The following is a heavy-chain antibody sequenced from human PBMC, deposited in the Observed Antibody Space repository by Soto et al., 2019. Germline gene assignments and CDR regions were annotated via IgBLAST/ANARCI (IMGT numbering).Heavy chain of an antibody. V-gene: IGHV4-39*01. J-gene: IGHJ4*02. CDR1: GGSISSSSYY. D-gene: IGHD3-3*01. CDR3: ARPVVTIFGVVIRD. CDR2: IFYSGST. Sequence: PSETLSLTCTVSGGSISSSSYYWVWIRQPPGKGLEWIGNIFYSGSTFYNPSLKSRVTISVDTSKNQFSLKLSSVTAADTAVYYCARPVVTIFGVVIRDWGQGTLVTVSS.